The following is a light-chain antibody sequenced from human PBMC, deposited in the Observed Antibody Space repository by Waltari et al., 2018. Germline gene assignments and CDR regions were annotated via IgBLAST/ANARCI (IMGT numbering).Light chain of an antibody. CDR1: SSDVGGYTY. CDR2: DVT. J-gene: IGLJ3*02. V-gene: IGLV2-14*03. Sequence: QSALTQPASVSGSPGQSITISCTGTSSDVGGYTYVSWYQQHPGKAPKLMIYDVTTRPSGVSNRCSCSKSVNTASLTISGLQAEDEADYYCSSYTSSSTWVFGGGTKLTVL. CDR3: SSYTSSSTWV.